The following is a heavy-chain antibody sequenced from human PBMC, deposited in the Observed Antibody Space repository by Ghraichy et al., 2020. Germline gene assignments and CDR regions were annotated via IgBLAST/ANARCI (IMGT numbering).Heavy chain of an antibody. D-gene: IGHD3-22*01. Sequence: GGSLRLSCAASGFTFSSYAMNWVRQAPGKGLEWVSSISDDSSGTYYADSVKGRFTISRDNSKNMVSLQMNRLRAEDTAVYYCAKRGDNIGCYSNEAFDVWGQGTLVTVSS. CDR1: GFTFSSYA. V-gene: IGHV3-23*01. CDR3: AKRGDNIGCYSNEAFDV. J-gene: IGHJ3*01. CDR2: ISDDSSGT.